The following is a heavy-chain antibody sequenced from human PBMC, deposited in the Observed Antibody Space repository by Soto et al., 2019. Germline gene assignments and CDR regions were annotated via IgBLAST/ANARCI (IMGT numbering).Heavy chain of an antibody. CDR3: ARVSSDMTGTGNYEYGMDV. CDR1: GFTFSGNW. J-gene: IGHJ6*02. V-gene: IGHV3-7*01. D-gene: IGHD3-9*01. Sequence: PVGPLRPSCGAFGFTFSGNWMSWVPRAPGKGLEWVANTKQDGSEKYNVDSVKGRFTIYRANAKNSLYLKMNSRRAENTPLYYCARVSSDMTGTGNYEYGMDVWGQGTTVTVSS. CDR2: TKQDGSEK.